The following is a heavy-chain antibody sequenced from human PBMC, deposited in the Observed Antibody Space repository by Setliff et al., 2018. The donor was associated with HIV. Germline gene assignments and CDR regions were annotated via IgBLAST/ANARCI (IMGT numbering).Heavy chain of an antibody. D-gene: IGHD2-21*02. CDR2: IYTSGST. CDR3: ARDTVGDSRVTEFDY. V-gene: IGHV4-4*07. Sequence: SETLSLTCTVSGGSITSSYWSWIRQPAGKGLEWIGRIYTSGSTNYNPSLKSRVTMSIDTSKKQFSLKLASVTAADTAVYYCARDTVGDSRVTEFDYWGQGTLVTVSS. J-gene: IGHJ4*02. CDR1: GGSITSSY.